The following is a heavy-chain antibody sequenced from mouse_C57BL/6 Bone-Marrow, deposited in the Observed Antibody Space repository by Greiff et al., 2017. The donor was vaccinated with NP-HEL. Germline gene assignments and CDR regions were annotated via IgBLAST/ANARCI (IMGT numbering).Heavy chain of an antibody. V-gene: IGHV5-6*01. CDR3: ARDYYYGSSYDAMDY. CDR2: ISSGGSYT. Sequence: VQLKESGGDLVKPGGSLKLSCAASGFTFSSYGMSWVRQTPDKRLEWVATISSGGSYTYYPDSVKGRFTISRDNAKNTLYLQMSSLKSEDTAMYYCARDYYYGSSYDAMDYWGQGTSVTVSS. D-gene: IGHD1-1*01. J-gene: IGHJ4*01. CDR1: GFTFSSYG.